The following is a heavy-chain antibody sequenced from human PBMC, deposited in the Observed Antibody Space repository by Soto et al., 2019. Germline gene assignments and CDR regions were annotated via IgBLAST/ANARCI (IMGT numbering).Heavy chain of an antibody. Sequence: SETLSLTCTVSGGSVDSRFYYWGWIRQTPGKGLEWIGNIYYSGSTYYNPSLKSRVTISVDTSKNQLSLKLSSVTAADTAVYYCARHESGFYYYMDVWGKGTTVTVSS. CDR2: IYYSGST. V-gene: IGHV4-39*01. J-gene: IGHJ6*03. CDR1: GGSVDSRFYY. D-gene: IGHD3-10*01. CDR3: ARHESGFYYYMDV.